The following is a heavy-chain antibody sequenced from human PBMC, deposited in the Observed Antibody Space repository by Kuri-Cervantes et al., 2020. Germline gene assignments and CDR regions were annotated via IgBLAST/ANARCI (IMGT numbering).Heavy chain of an antibody. CDR1: GFTFSLYS. CDR3: SRDVGAASGSDY. D-gene: IGHD6-13*01. Sequence: GGSLRLSCAASGFTFSLYSMNWVRQTPGKGLEWVSSISRGSTYIYYADSMKGRFTISRDNAKNSVFLQMDSLRAEDTAVYYCSRDVGAASGSDYWGQGTLVTVSS. V-gene: IGHV3-21*03. J-gene: IGHJ4*02. CDR2: ISRGSTYI.